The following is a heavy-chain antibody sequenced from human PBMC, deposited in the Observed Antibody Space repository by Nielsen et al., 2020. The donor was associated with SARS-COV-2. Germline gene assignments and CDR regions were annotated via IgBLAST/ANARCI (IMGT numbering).Heavy chain of an antibody. CDR2: IYYSGST. J-gene: IGHJ3*02. Sequence: SETLSLTCTVSDGSISSSTYYWGWVRQPPGKGLEWIGSIYYSGSTNYNPSLKSRVTISVDTSKNQFSLKLSSVTAADTAVYYCARRGRDPDAFDIWGQGTMVTVSS. V-gene: IGHV4-39*07. CDR3: ARRGRDPDAFDI. D-gene: IGHD1-26*01. CDR1: DGSISSSTYY.